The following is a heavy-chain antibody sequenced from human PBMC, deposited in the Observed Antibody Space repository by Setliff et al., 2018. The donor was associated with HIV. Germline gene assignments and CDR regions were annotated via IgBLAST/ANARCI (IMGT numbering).Heavy chain of an antibody. Sequence: SETLSLTCTVSGVSTTSSSYYWGWIRQPPGKGLDWIGYVYSSGSTYYNPSLKSRLTISVDTSKNHFSLKMSSVTAADTAVYYCATYSGSHGLVYLGQG. D-gene: IGHD1-26*01. CDR2: VYSSGST. V-gene: IGHV4-39*02. CDR1: GVSTTSSSYY. J-gene: IGHJ4*02. CDR3: ATYSGSHGLVY.